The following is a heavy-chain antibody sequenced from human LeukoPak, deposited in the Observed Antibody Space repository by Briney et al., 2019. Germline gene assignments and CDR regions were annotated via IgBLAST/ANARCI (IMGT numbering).Heavy chain of an antibody. J-gene: IGHJ4*02. CDR1: GFTFSSYG. V-gene: IGHV3-30*02. CDR3: AREATLGGDCCNFDY. D-gene: IGHD2-21*02. Sequence: GGSLRLSCAASGFTFSSYGMHWVRQAPGKGLEWVAFIRYDGSNKYYADSVKGRFTISRDNAKNSLYLQMNSLRAEDTAVYYCAREATLGGDCCNFDYWGQGTLVTVSS. CDR2: IRYDGSNK.